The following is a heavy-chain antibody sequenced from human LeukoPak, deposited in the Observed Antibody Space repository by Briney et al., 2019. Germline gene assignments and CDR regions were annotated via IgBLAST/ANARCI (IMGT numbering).Heavy chain of an antibody. D-gene: IGHD1-26*01. CDR3: ARGMTGSYFGYFDY. CDR1: GFTFSSYE. V-gene: IGHV3-48*03. Sequence: GGSLGLSCAASGFTFSSYEMNWVRQAPGKGLEWVSYLSSSGSTIYYADSVKGRFTISRDNAKNSLYLQMNSLRAEDTAVYYCARGMTGSYFGYFDYWGQGTLVTVSS. J-gene: IGHJ4*02. CDR2: LSSSGSTI.